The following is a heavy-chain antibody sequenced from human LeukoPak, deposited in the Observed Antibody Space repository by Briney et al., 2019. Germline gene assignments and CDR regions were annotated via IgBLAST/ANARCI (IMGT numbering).Heavy chain of an antibody. CDR1: GGSISSYY. CDR2: IYYSGST. V-gene: IGHV4-59*04. CDR3: ARTPRDGYNLEGYYFDY. D-gene: IGHD5-24*01. Sequence: SETLSLTCTVSGGSISSYYWSWIRQPPGKGLEWIGYIYYSGSTYYNPSLKSRVTISVDTSKNQFSLKLSSVTAADTAVYYCARTPRDGYNLEGYYFDYWGQGTLVTVSS. J-gene: IGHJ4*02.